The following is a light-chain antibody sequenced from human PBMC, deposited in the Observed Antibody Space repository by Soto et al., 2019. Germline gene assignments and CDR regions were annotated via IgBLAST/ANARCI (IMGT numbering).Light chain of an antibody. CDR1: SSDIGGYNY. CDR2: EVS. CDR3: NSYTSSRSLV. J-gene: IGLJ3*02. Sequence: QSALTQPASVSGSPGQSITISCTGTSSDIGGYNYVSWYQHHPGKAPKLMIYEVSNRPSGVSNRFSGSKSGNTASLTISGLQAEDEADYYCNSYTSSRSLVFGGRTKVTVL. V-gene: IGLV2-14*01.